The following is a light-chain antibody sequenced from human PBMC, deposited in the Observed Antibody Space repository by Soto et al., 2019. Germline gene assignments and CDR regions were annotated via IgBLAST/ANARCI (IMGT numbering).Light chain of an antibody. Sequence: DTHMTQSPSSLSASVGDRVTITCRASQAFRNYLAWYQQKPGKLPNLLIYDASTLQSGVSSRFRGSASGTDFPLPMKSLQPEDVATYYCEKCNSAPFTFGHGTNGNIK. V-gene: IGKV1-27*01. CDR3: EKCNSAPFT. J-gene: IGKJ3*01. CDR1: QAFRNY. CDR2: DAS.